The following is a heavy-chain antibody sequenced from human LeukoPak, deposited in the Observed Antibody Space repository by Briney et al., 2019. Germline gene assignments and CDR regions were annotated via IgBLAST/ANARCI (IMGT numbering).Heavy chain of an antibody. CDR3: ARRRLAAGGTDTFDI. Sequence: PGGSLRLSCAASGFTFSSYWMTWVRQAPGKGLEWVANIKQDGSEKYYVESVKGRFTISRDNAKNSLYVQMNGLRAEDTAVYYCARRRLAAGGTDTFDIWGQGTMVTVSS. CDR2: IKQDGSEK. J-gene: IGHJ3*02. CDR1: GFTFSSYW. V-gene: IGHV3-7*01. D-gene: IGHD6-13*01.